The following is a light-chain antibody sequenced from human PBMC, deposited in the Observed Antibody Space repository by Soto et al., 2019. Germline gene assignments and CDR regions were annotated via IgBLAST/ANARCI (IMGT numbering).Light chain of an antibody. CDR3: QQYHNWVT. CDR1: ESISSN. CDR2: GAS. V-gene: IGKV3D-15*01. J-gene: IGKJ4*01. Sequence: EIVMTQSPGTLSVSPGERVTLSCGASESISSNLAWYQQTPGQAPRLLIYGASTRATGVPDRFSGSGSGTYFTLTINSLQSEDFAVYFCQQYHNWVTFGGGTKVDIK.